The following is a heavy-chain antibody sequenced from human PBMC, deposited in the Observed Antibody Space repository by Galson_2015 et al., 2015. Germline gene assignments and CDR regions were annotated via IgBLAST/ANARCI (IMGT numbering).Heavy chain of an antibody. CDR2: ISGSGGST. CDR1: GFTFSSYA. CDR3: AKDPESLVITKGLSEGAEYFQH. Sequence: SLRLSCAASGFTFSSYAMSWVRQAPGKGLEWVSAISGSGGSTYYADSVKGRFTISRDNSKNTLYLQMNSLRAEDTAVYYCAKDPESLVITKGLSEGAEYFQHWGQGTLVTVSS. J-gene: IGHJ1*01. D-gene: IGHD3-22*01. V-gene: IGHV3-23*01.